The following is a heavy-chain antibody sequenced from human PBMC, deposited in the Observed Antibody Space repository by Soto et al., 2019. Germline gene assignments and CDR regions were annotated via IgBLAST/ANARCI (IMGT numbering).Heavy chain of an antibody. D-gene: IGHD1-26*01. CDR3: ARIRRNPRCVGLCSYYGMDV. V-gene: IGHV2-70*11. CDR2: IDWDDDQ. CDR1: GFSLSTNGMC. J-gene: IGHJ6*02. Sequence: SGPTLVNPTQTLTLTCTFSGFSLSTNGMCVSWIRQPPGKALEWLARIDWDDDQYYSTSLKTRLTISKDTSKSQVVLTMTNMDPVDTATYYCARIRRNPRCVGLCSYYGMDVWGQGTTVTVSS.